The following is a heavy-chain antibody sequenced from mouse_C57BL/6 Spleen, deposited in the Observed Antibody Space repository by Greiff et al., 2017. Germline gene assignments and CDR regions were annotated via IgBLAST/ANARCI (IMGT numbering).Heavy chain of an antibody. J-gene: IGHJ1*03. CDR1: GYTFTRYW. CDR2: IDPSDSYT. D-gene: IGHD4-1*01. V-gene: IGHV1-50*01. CDR3: ARVWKELGRRWYFDV. Sequence: QVQLQQPGAELVKPGASVKLSCKASGYTFTRYWMQWVKQRPGQGLEWIGEIDPSDSYTNYNQKFKGKATLTVDTSSSTAYMQLSCLTSEDSAVYYCARVWKELGRRWYFDVWGTGTTVTVSS.